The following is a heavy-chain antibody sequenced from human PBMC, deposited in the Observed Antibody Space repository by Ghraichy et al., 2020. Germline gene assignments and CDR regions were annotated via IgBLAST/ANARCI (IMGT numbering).Heavy chain of an antibody. J-gene: IGHJ4*02. CDR3: ARDAGGGLFTIFGLFDY. CDR1: GFTFSSYS. D-gene: IGHD3-3*01. Sequence: GGSLRLSCAASGFTFSSYSMNWVRQAPGKGLEWVSYISSSSSTIYYADSVKGRFIISRDNAKNSLYLQMNSLRDEDTAVYYCARDAGGGLFTIFGLFDYWGQGTLVTVSS. CDR2: ISSSSSTI. V-gene: IGHV3-48*02.